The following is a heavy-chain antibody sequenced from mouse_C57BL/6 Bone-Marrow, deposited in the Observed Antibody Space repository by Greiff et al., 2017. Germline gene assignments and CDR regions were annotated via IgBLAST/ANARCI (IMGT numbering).Heavy chain of an antibody. D-gene: IGHD1-1*01. V-gene: IGHV1-52*01. J-gene: IGHJ2*01. CDR2: IDPSDSET. CDR1: GYTFTSYW. CDR3: ARSAGYYGSSLDD. Sequence: QVQLQQPGAELVRPGSSVKLSCKASGYTFTSYWMHWVKQRPIQGLEWIGNIDPSDSETHYNQKFKDKDTLTVDKASSTAYMQLSSLTSEDSAVYYCARSAGYYGSSLDDWGQGTTLTVSS.